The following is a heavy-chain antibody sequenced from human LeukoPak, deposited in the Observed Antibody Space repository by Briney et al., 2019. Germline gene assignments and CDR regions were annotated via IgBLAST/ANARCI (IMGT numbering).Heavy chain of an antibody. V-gene: IGHV3-30*18. CDR3: ANLWGSYDY. CDR1: GFTFSSYG. D-gene: IGHD3-16*01. J-gene: IGHJ4*02. CDR2: ISYDGSNK. Sequence: GGSLRLSCAASGFTFSSYGMHWVRQAPGKGLEWVAVISYDGSNKYYADSVKGRFTISRDNSKNTLYLLMNSLRAEDTAVYYCANLWGSYDYWGQGTLVTVSS.